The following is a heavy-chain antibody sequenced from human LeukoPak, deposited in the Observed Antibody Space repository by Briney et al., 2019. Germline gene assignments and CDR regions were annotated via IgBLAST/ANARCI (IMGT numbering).Heavy chain of an antibody. CDR3: AKGESQWLVPVYYFDY. D-gene: IGHD6-19*01. CDR1: GFSFSSYG. J-gene: IGHJ4*02. Sequence: GRSLRLSCAASGFSFSSYGMHWVRQAPGKGLEWVAVISYDGSNKYYADSVKGRFTISRDNSKNTLYLRMNSLRVEDTAVYYCAKGESQWLVPVYYFDYWGQGTLVTVSS. CDR2: ISYDGSNK. V-gene: IGHV3-30*18.